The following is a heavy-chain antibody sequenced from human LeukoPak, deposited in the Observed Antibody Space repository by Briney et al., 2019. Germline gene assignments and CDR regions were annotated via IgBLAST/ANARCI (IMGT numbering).Heavy chain of an antibody. Sequence: GGSLRLFCAASGFTFSSYWMSWVRQAPGKGPEWVANIKQDGSEKYYVDAVKGRFTISRDNAKNSLYLQMHSLRAEDTAVYYCARVHTGYFDYWGQGTLVTVSS. D-gene: IGHD4-17*01. CDR2: IKQDGSEK. CDR3: ARVHTGYFDY. CDR1: GFTFSSYW. V-gene: IGHV3-7*01. J-gene: IGHJ4*02.